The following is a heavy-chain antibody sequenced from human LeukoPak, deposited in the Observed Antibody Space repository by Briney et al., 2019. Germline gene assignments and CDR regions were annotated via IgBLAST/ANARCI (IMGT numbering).Heavy chain of an antibody. CDR3: AKGGVAGISLYYFDY. D-gene: IGHD6-19*01. CDR2: INPNSGGT. V-gene: IGHV1-2*02. J-gene: IGHJ4*02. Sequence: GASVKVSCKASGGTFSNYDINWVRQAPGQGLEWMGWINPNSGGTNYAQKFQGRVTMTRDTSISTAYMELSRLRSDDTAVYYCAKGGVAGISLYYFDYWGQGTLVTVSS. CDR1: GGTFSNYD.